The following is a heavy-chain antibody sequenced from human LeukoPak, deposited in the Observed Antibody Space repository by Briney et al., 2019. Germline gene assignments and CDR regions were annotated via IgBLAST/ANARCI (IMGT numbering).Heavy chain of an antibody. CDR1: GGSFSGYY. Sequence: SETLSLTCAVYGGSFSGYYWSWIRQPPGKGLEWIGEINYSRSTNYNPSLKSRVTISVDTSKNQFSLKLSSVTAADTAVYYCAGNTAGDYYYYMDVWGKGTTVTVSS. V-gene: IGHV4-34*01. CDR3: AGNTAGDYYYYMDV. CDR2: INYSRST. J-gene: IGHJ6*03. D-gene: IGHD2-8*02.